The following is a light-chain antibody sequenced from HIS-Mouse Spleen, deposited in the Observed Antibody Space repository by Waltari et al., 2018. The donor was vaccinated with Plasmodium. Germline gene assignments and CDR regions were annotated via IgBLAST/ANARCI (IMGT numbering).Light chain of an antibody. Sequence: SYELTQPPSVSVSPGQTARITCSGDALPKKYAYWYQQKSGQAPVLVVYEDSKRHSGTLERFAGSSSGTMATLTISGAQVEDEADYYCYSTDSSGNHRVFGGGTKLTVL. CDR1: ALPKKY. V-gene: IGLV3-10*01. CDR2: EDS. J-gene: IGLJ3*02. CDR3: YSTDSSGNHRV.